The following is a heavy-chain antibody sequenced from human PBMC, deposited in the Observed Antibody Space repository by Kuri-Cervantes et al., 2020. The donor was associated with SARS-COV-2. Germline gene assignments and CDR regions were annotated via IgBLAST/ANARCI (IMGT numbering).Heavy chain of an antibody. CDR2: SNAGNGNT. J-gene: IGHJ6*03. CDR3: ALGYWGSSYPRYYYYMDV. D-gene: IGHD2-2*01. V-gene: IGHV1-3*02. CDR1: GYTFTSYA. Sequence: ASVKVSCKASGYTFTSYAMHWVRQAPGQRLEWMGWSNAGNGNTKYSQEFQGRVTITRDTSASTAYMELSSLRSEDTAVFYCALGYWGSSYPRYYYYMDVWGKGTTVTVSS.